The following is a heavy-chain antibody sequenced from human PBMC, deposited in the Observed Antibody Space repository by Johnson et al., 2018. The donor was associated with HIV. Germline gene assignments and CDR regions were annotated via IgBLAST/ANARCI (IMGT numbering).Heavy chain of an antibody. CDR2: ISGSGGST. D-gene: IGHD1-26*01. Sequence: VLLVESGGGLVQPGGSLRLSCAASGFTFSSYAMSWVRQAPGKGLEWVSAISGSGGSTYYADSVKGRFTISRHNSKNTLYLQMNSLRVEDTAVYYCAREGAWEVRPGAFDIWGQGTMVTVSS. CDR1: GFTFSSYA. CDR3: AREGAWEVRPGAFDI. V-gene: IGHV3-23*04. J-gene: IGHJ3*02.